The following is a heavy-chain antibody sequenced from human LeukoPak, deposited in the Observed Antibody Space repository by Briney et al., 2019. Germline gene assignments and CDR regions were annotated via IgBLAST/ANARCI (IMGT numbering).Heavy chain of an antibody. V-gene: IGHV3-73*01. J-gene: IGHJ4*02. CDR1: GFTFSGSA. CDR2: IRSKANSYAT. D-gene: IGHD2-2*01. Sequence: GGALRLSCAASGFTFSGSAMHWVRQASGKGLEWVGRIRSKANSYATAYAASVKGRFTISRDNSKTTAYLQMNSLKTQDTAVYYCTRHRSSNGPSEGWYEYYWGQGTLVTVSS. CDR3: TRHRSSNGPSEGWYEYY.